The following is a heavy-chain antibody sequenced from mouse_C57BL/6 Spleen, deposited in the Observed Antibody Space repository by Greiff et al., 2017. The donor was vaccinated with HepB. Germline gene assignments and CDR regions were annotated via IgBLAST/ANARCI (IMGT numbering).Heavy chain of an antibody. V-gene: IGHV1-61*01. CDR2: IYPSDSET. J-gene: IGHJ1*03. CDR3: ARDYGSGEGYFDV. CDR1: GYTFTSYW. Sequence: QVQLQQPGAELVRPGSSVKLSCKASGYTFTSYWMDWVKQRPGQGLEWIGNIYPSDSETHYNQKFKDKATLTVDKSSSTAYMQLSSLTSEDSAVYFCARDYGSGEGYFDVWGTGTTGTVSS. D-gene: IGHD1-1*02.